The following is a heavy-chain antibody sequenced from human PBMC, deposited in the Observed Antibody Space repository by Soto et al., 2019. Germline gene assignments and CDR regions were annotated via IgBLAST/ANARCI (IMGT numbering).Heavy chain of an antibody. V-gene: IGHV3-48*02. Sequence: EVQLVDSGGGLVQPGGSLRLSCAASGFTFSSYTMNWVRQAPGKGLEWISYISSSSRTIYYADSVKGRFTISRDNAQNSLYLQMTSLRDEDKAVYYCARVPSRALDYCGQGTLVTVSS. J-gene: IGHJ4*02. CDR2: ISSSSRTI. CDR3: ARVPSRALDY. CDR1: GFTFSSYT. D-gene: IGHD2-2*01.